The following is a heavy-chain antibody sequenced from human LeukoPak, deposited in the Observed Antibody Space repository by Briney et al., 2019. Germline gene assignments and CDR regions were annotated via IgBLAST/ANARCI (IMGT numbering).Heavy chain of an antibody. CDR2: ISTSSIYI. V-gene: IGHV3-21*01. CDR3: ARERDGYTHSSYYYMDV. Sequence: GGSLRLSCVASGFTFSGYSMSWVRQAPGKGLEWVSSISTSSIYIYYADSVKGRFTISRDNAKNSLYLQMNSLRAEDTAVYYCARERDGYTHSSYYYMDVWGKGTTVTISS. D-gene: IGHD5-24*01. J-gene: IGHJ6*03. CDR1: GFTFSGYS.